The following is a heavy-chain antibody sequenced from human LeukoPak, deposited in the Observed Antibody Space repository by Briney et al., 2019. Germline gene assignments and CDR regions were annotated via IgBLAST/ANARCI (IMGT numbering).Heavy chain of an antibody. CDR3: ARAQGGAATNY. CDR2: INPNSGGT. J-gene: IGHJ4*02. D-gene: IGHD2-15*01. CDR1: GYTFTGYY. V-gene: IGHV1-2*06. Sequence: ASVKVSCKASGYTFTGYYMHWVRQAPGQGLGWMGRINPNSGGTNYAQKFQGRVTMTRDTSISTAYMELSRLRSDDTAVYYCARAQGGAATNYWGQGTLVTVSS.